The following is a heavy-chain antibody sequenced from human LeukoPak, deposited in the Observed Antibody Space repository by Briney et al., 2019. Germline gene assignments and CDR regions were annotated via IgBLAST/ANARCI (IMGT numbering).Heavy chain of an antibody. D-gene: IGHD2-2*01. CDR3: ASSKYQLPYFDY. CDR1: GGSISSVDYY. V-gene: IGHV4-39*01. CDR2: IYYSGST. J-gene: IGHJ4*02. Sequence: SETLSLTCNVSGGSISSVDYYWGWIRQPPGKGLEWIGSIYYSGSTYYNPSLKSRVTISVDTSKNQFSLKLSSVTAADTAVYYCASSKYQLPYFDYWGQGTLVTVSS.